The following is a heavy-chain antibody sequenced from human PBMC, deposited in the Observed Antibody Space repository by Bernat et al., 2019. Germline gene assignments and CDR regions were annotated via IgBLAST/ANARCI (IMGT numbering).Heavy chain of an antibody. J-gene: IGHJ6*02. CDR1: GFTVRSTY. CDR3: ARGIKYSYGMDV. CDR2: IHSGDNT. D-gene: IGHD1-14*01. Sequence: DVQLVESGGGLVQPGGSLRLSCVASGFTVRSTYMTWVHQAPGKGLEWVSNIHSGDNTYSTDSVKGRFTISRDNAKNTLYLQMNGLRADDTAVYYCARGIKYSYGMDVWGQGTTVTVSS. V-gene: IGHV3-66*01.